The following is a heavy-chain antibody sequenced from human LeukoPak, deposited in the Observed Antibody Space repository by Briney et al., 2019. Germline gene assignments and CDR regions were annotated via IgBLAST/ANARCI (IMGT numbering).Heavy chain of an antibody. Sequence: PSETLSLTCTVSGDSISSDTYYWTWIRQPAGKGLEWIGRIYISGNTNYNPSLKSRVTISVDTSKNQFSLSLNSVTAAGTAVYYCAGTRRYCSGGSCYNWFDPWGQGTLVTVSS. CDR1: GDSISSDTYY. J-gene: IGHJ5*02. CDR2: IYISGNT. CDR3: AGTRRYCSGGSCYNWFDP. D-gene: IGHD2-15*01. V-gene: IGHV4-61*02.